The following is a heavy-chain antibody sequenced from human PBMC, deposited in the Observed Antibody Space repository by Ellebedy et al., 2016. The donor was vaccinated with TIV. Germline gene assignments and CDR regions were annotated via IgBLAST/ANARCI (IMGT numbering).Heavy chain of an antibody. J-gene: IGHJ4*02. D-gene: IGHD1-26*01. Sequence: PGGSLRLSCAASGFTFRNNNMNWARQAPGKGLEWISYISSSGTTIYYADSVKGRFTISRDDAMSSLFLQMNSLSAEDTAVYYCARSGELDSWGQGTLVTVSS. CDR3: ARSGELDS. CDR1: GFTFRNNN. CDR2: ISSSGTTI. V-gene: IGHV3-48*03.